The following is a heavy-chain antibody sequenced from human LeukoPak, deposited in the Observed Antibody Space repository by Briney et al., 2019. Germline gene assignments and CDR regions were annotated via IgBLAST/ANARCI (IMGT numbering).Heavy chain of an antibody. CDR3: ATLPRITTFPPDY. CDR2: FDPEGGET. V-gene: IGHV1-24*01. CDR1: GYTLTELS. Sequence: ASVKVSCKVSGYTLTELSMHWVRQAPGKGLEWMGGFDPEGGETIYAQKFQGRVTMTEDTSTDTAYMELSSLRSEDTAVYYCATLPRITTFPPDYWGRGTLVTVSS. D-gene: IGHD3-3*01. J-gene: IGHJ4*02.